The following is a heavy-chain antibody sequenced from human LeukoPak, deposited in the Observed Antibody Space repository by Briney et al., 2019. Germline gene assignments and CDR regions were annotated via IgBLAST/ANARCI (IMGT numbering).Heavy chain of an antibody. CDR1: GFTFSSYS. Sequence: PGGSLRLSCAASGFTFSSYSMNWVRQAPGKGLEWVSSISSSSSYIYYADSVKGRFTISRDNAKNPLYLQMNSLRAEDTAVYYCARSKGIVVVPAAMSYWGQGTLVTVSS. CDR2: ISSSSSYI. CDR3: ARSKGIVVVPAAMSY. D-gene: IGHD2-2*01. J-gene: IGHJ4*02. V-gene: IGHV3-21*01.